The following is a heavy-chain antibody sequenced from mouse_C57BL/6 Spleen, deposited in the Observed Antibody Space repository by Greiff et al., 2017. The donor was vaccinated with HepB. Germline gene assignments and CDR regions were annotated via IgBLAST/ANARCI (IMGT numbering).Heavy chain of an antibody. V-gene: IGHV3-1*01. Sequence: ESGPGMVKPSQSLSLTCTVTGYSITSCYDWHWIRHFPGNKLEWMGYISYSGNTNYNPSLKSRISITHDTSKNHFILKLNSLTTKDTATYYCARMNDGYYVRYAMDYWGQGTSVTVSS. CDR2: ISYSGNT. J-gene: IGHJ4*01. CDR1: GYSITSCYD. CDR3: ARMNDGYYVRYAMDY. D-gene: IGHD2-3*01.